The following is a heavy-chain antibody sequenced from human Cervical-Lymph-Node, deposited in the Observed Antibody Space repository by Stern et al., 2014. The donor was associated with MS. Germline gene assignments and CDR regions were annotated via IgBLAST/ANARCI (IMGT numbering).Heavy chain of an antibody. D-gene: IGHD1-26*01. CDR2: INSDGSRT. J-gene: IGHJ4*02. CDR3: TRDRLVGPTAFDF. CDR1: GFTFSSHW. V-gene: IGHV3-74*01. Sequence: EVHLVESGGGLVQPGGSLRLSCVASGFTFSSHWMHWVRQVPGKGLVWVSRINSDGSRTSYADSVKDRFTISRDNAKHTVYLQLNSLRAEDTGVYYCTRDRLVGPTAFDFWGQGTLVTVSS.